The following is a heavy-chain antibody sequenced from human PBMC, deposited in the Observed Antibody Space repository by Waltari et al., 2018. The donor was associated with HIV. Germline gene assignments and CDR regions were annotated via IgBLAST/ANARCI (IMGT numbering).Heavy chain of an antibody. Sequence: QVQLQESGPGLVKFSQTLSLTCNVSGASITSGNYFWTWVRPPAGKTLEWIGSISTSGRIKYNTSLTGRGTMSRDTPNNHFSLTGTSVPAADTAVYYCAREALVYKYGRYCSDDDCYSRWFDPWGHGTQVTVSS. CDR2: ISTSGRI. J-gene: IGHJ5*02. V-gene: IGHV4-61*02. D-gene: IGHD2-21*02. CDR3: AREALVYKYGRYCSDDDCYSRWFDP. CDR1: GASITSGNYF.